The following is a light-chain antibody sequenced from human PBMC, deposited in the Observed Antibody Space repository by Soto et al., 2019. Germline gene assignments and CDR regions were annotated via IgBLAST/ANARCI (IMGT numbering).Light chain of an antibody. Sequence: QSALTQPASVSGSPGQSITIACAGTTSDVGTYNYVSWYQQHPGTAPRLIIFEVSNRPSGVSNRFSGSKSGNTASLTISGLQAEDEADYYCSSHAVSNTWLFGGGTKLTVL. CDR1: TSDVGTYNY. CDR2: EVS. J-gene: IGLJ3*02. V-gene: IGLV2-14*01. CDR3: SSHAVSNTWL.